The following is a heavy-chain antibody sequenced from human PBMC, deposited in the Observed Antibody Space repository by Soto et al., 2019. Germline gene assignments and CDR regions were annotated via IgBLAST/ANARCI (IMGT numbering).Heavy chain of an antibody. J-gene: IGHJ4*02. CDR3: ARRIVATETFAY. CDR2: IYFRGTT. Sequence: SETLSLTCTVSGGSISSYYWSWVRQPPGRGLDWIGYIYFRGTTNYNPSLKSRVTMSADTSKNQFSLKLNSVTAADTAVYYCARRIVATETFAYWGQGTLVTVSS. CDR1: GGSISSYY. D-gene: IGHD5-12*01. V-gene: IGHV4-59*01.